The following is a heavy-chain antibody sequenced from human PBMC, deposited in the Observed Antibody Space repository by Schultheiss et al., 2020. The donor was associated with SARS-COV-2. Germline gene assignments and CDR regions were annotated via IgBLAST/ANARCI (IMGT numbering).Heavy chain of an antibody. V-gene: IGHV4-34*01. CDR1: GGSFSGYY. D-gene: IGHD5-12*01. J-gene: IGHJ4*02. Sequence: SETLSLTCAVYGGSFSGYYWSWIRQPPGKGLEWIGSIYYSGSTYYNPSLKSRVTISVDTSKNQFYLKLSSVTAADTAVYYCARDKWLVGSDYWGQGTLVTVSS. CDR2: IYYSGST. CDR3: ARDKWLVGSDY.